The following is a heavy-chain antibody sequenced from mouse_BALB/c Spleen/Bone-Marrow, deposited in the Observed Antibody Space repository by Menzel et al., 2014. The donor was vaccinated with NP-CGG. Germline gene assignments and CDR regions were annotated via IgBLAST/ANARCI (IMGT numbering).Heavy chain of an antibody. V-gene: IGHV1S132*01. D-gene: IGHD2-1*01. Sequence: QVQLQQSGAELVKPGASVKLSCKTSGYTFTNYWIQWVKQRPGQGLGWIGEIFPGIGTTYYNEKFKGKATLTIDTSSSTAYMQLSSLTSEYSAVYYCARRGNSDYWGQGTTLTVSS. CDR2: IFPGIGTT. CDR1: GYTFTNYW. J-gene: IGHJ2*01. CDR3: ARRGNSDY.